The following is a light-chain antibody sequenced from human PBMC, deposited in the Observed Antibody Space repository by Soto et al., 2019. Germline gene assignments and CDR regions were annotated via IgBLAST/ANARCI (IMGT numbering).Light chain of an antibody. Sequence: ALTQPRSVSGSPGQSVTVSCIGTSSDVGDYNSVSWYQQHPGKAPKLMIYDVSKRPSGVPDRFSGSKSGNTASLTISGLQAEDEADYYCCSYVGGYSYVFGIGTKSPS. CDR2: DVS. V-gene: IGLV2-11*01. CDR1: SSDVGDYNS. J-gene: IGLJ1*01. CDR3: CSYVGGYSYV.